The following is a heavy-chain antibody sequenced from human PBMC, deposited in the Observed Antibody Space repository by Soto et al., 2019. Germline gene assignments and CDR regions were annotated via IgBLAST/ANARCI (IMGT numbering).Heavy chain of an antibody. CDR3: ARSGSSYFDY. D-gene: IGHD1-26*01. V-gene: IGHV3-30-3*01. CDR2: ISYDGSNK. Sequence: GGSLRLSCAASGFTFSSYATHWVRQAPGKGLEWVAVISYDGSNKYYADSVKGRFTISRDNSKNKLYLQMNSLRAEDTAVYYCARSGSSYFDYWGQGTLVTVSS. J-gene: IGHJ4*02. CDR1: GFTFSSYA.